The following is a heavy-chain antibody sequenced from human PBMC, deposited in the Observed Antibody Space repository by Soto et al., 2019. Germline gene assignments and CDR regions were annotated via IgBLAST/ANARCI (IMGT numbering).Heavy chain of an antibody. J-gene: IGHJ5*02. CDR1: GGSISSGDYY. Sequence: SETLSLTCTVSGGSISSGDYYWSWIRQPPGKGLDVIGYIYYRVSTYYNPALKSRVTISVDTSKNQFSLKLSSVTAAVTYVYYCDRFNLYSDFWSGYYGWFDPWGQGTLVTVSS. CDR2: IYYRVST. D-gene: IGHD3-3*01. CDR3: DRFNLYSDFWSGYYGWFDP. V-gene: IGHV4-30-4*01.